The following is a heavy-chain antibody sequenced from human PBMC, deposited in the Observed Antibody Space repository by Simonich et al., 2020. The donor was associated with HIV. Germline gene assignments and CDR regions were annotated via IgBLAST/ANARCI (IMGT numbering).Heavy chain of an antibody. CDR2: NSPNSGAT. J-gene: IGHJ4*02. CDR3: ARAYYDTLTGYLYLDS. V-gene: IGHV1-2*02. D-gene: IGHD3-9*01. CDR1: GYSFTDYY. Sequence: QVSLVQSGAEVKRPGASVKVSCKASGYSFTDYYIHWVRQAPGRSLEWRGWNSPNSGATNYAKQFRGRVTLTRDTAISTAYMELSRPRSDDTAVYYCARAYYDTLTGYLYLDSWGQGTLVTVSS.